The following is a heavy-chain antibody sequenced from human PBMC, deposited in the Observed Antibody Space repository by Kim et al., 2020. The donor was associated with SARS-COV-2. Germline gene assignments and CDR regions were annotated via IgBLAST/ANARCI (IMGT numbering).Heavy chain of an antibody. Sequence: SETLSLTCAVYGGSFSGYYWSWIRQPPGKGLEWIGEINHSGSTNYNPSLKSRVTISVDTSKNQFSLKLSSVTAADTAVYYCARGAGLRAIFGVPPIGTPGGRWFDPWGQGTLVTVSS. CDR1: GGSFSGYY. D-gene: IGHD3-3*01. CDR2: INHSGST. J-gene: IGHJ5*02. V-gene: IGHV4-34*01. CDR3: ARGAGLRAIFGVPPIGTPGGRWFDP.